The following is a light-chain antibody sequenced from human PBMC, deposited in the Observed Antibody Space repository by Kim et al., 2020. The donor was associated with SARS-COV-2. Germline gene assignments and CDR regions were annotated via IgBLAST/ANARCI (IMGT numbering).Light chain of an antibody. V-gene: IGLV3-1*01. J-gene: IGLJ2*01. Sequence: SVSPRQTASISCSGDKLGDKYACWYQQKPGQSPVLVIYQDSQRPSGIPERFSGSNSGNTATLTISGTQAMDEADYYCQSWDRSTVVFGGGTQLTV. CDR3: QSWDRSTVV. CDR2: QDS. CDR1: KLGDKY.